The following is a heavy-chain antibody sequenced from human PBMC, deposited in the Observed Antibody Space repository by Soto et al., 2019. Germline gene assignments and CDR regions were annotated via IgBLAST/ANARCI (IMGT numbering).Heavy chain of an antibody. J-gene: IGHJ4*02. CDR2: INPSGGST. D-gene: IGHD4-17*01. CDR3: ARFYGDYAYDY. Sequence: QAPGQGLELMGIINPSGGSTSYAQKFQGRVTMTRDTSTSTVYMELSSLRSDDTAVYYCARFYGDYAYDYWGQGTL. V-gene: IGHV1-46*03.